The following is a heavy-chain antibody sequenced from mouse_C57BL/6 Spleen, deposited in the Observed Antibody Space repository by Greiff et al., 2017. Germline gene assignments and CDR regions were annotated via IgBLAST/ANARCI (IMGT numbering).Heavy chain of an antibody. D-gene: IGHD2-4*01. J-gene: IGHJ3*01. Sequence: VQLQQPGAELVMPGASVKLSCKASGYTFTSYWMHWVKQRPGQGLEWIGEIDPSDSYTNYNQKFKGKSTLTVDKSSSTAYMQLSSLTSEDSAVYYCAIYYDYDGSFAYWGQGTLVTVSA. CDR1: GYTFTSYW. CDR2: IDPSDSYT. CDR3: AIYYDYDGSFAY. V-gene: IGHV1-69*01.